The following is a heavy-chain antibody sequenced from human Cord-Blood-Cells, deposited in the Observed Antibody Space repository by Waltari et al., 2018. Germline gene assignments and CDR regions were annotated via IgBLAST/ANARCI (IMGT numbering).Heavy chain of an antibody. D-gene: IGHD6-13*01. CDR2: IYHSGST. CDR1: GYSISSGYY. Sequence: QVQLQESGPGLVKPSETLSLTCAGSGYSISSGYYMGWIRQPPGKGLEWIGSIYHSGSTYFNPSLKSRVTISVDTSKSQFSLKLSSVTAADTAVYYCARPNLGYSSSWSKDAFDIWGQGTMVTVSS. J-gene: IGHJ3*02. CDR3: ARPNLGYSSSWSKDAFDI. V-gene: IGHV4-38-2*01.